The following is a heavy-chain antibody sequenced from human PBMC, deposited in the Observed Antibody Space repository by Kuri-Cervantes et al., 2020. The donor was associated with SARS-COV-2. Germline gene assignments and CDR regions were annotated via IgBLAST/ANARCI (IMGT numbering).Heavy chain of an antibody. CDR1: GFIFSDYF. CDR3: ANLLPTFDY. Sequence: LSLTCTASGFIFSDYFMNWVRQVPGKGLEWVSSISRSRSEKFYADSVKGRFTISRDNSENTLYLQMNSLRAEDTAVYYCANLLPTFDYWGQGTLVTVSS. D-gene: IGHD1-26*01. V-gene: IGHV3-21*04. J-gene: IGHJ4*02. CDR2: ISRSRSEK.